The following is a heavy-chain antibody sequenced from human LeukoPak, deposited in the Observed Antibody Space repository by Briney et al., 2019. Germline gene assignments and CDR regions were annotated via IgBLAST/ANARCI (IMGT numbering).Heavy chain of an antibody. CDR2: INHSGST. CDR1: GGSFSGYY. V-gene: IGHV4-34*01. J-gene: IGHJ6*03. Sequence: PSETLSLTCAVYGGSFSGYYWSWIRQPPGKGLEWIGEINHSGSTNYNPSLKSRVTISVDTSKNQFSLKLSSVTAADTAVYYCARGYSYCSSTSCYKTYYYYMDVWGKGTTVTVS. D-gene: IGHD2-2*02. CDR3: ARGYSYCSSTSCYKTYYYYMDV.